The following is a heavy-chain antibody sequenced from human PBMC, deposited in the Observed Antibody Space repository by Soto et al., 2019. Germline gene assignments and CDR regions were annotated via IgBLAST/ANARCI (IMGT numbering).Heavy chain of an antibody. CDR3: ARNWDGYFDL. D-gene: IGHD1-1*01. CDR1: GFTFRSYE. CDR2: ISGTTT. Sequence: ELQLVESGGGSVQPGGSLRLSCAASGFTFRSYEVNWVRQVPGKRLEWVAYISGTTTFFADSVKGRFTISRDNAKNSLYPQMASIRAGDTAVYYGARNWDGYFDLWGQGTLVSFSS. J-gene: IGHJ4*02. V-gene: IGHV3-48*03.